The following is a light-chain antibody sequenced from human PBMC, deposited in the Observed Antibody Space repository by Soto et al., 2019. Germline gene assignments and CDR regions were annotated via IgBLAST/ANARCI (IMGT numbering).Light chain of an antibody. J-gene: IGLJ3*02. CDR2: DVT. V-gene: IGLV2-14*01. CDR1: SSDVGGYNY. CDR3: ISYTGSSTPLV. Sequence: QSALTQPASVSGSPGQSITISCTGTSSDVGGYNYVSWYQQHPGKAPKLMIYDVTNRPSGVSNRFSGSKSGNTASLTISGLQAEDEADYYCISYTGSSTPLVFGGGTKLTLL.